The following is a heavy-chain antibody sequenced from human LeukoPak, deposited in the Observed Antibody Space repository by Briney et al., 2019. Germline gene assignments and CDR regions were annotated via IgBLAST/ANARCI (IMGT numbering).Heavy chain of an antibody. CDR1: GGSFSGYY. CDR3: ARDGVYSGCPED. J-gene: IGHJ6*04. V-gene: IGHV4-34*01. Sequence: PSETLSLTCAVYGGSFSGYYWSWIRQPPGKGLEWIGEINHSGSTNYNPSLKSRVTISVDTSKNQFSLKLSSVTAADTAVYYCARDGVYSGCPEDWGKGTTVTVSS. CDR2: INHSGST. D-gene: IGHD5-12*01.